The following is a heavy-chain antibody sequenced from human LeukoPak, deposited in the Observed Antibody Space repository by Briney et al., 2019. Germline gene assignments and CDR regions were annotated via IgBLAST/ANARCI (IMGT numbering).Heavy chain of an antibody. CDR3: AKYYYDSSGYSWYYYGMDV. Sequence: ASVKVSCKASGGTFSSYAISWVRQAPGQGLEWMGGIIPIFGTANYAQKFQGRVTITADESTSTAYMELSSLRSEDTAVYYCAKYYYDSSGYSWYYYGMDVWGQGTTATVSS. CDR2: IIPIFGTA. CDR1: GGTFSSYA. V-gene: IGHV1-69*13. J-gene: IGHJ6*02. D-gene: IGHD3-22*01.